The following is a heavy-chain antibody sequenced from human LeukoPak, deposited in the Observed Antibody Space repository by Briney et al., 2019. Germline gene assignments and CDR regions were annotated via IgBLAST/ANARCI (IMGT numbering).Heavy chain of an antibody. D-gene: IGHD6-6*01. J-gene: IGHJ4*02. Sequence: SETLSLTCTVSGDSITSNYWSWIRQPPGKGLEWIGYLRYTGSMKHNSSLKGRITISLDTSKNQFSLRLSSVTAADTAIYYCARESSTSQTNLFDYGGQGTLVTVSS. CDR3: ARESSTSQTNLFDY. CDR2: LRYTGSM. CDR1: GDSITSNY. V-gene: IGHV4-59*01.